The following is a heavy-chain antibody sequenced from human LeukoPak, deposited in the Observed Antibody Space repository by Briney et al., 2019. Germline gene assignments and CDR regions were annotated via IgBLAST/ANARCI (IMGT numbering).Heavy chain of an antibody. CDR1: GGSISSYY. D-gene: IGHD1-26*01. CDR3: ARLAAISGSDYPDD. CDR2: IFYSGNT. Sequence: SETLSLTCTVSGGSISSYYWSWIRQPPGKGLEWIGYIFYSGNTIYNPSLRSRVTISADTSKNHFSLRLRSVTAADTAVYYCARLAAISGSDYPDDWGQGTLITVSS. J-gene: IGHJ4*02. V-gene: IGHV4-59*08.